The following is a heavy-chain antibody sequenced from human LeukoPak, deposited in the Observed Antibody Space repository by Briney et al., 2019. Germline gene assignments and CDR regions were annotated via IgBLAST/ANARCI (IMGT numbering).Heavy chain of an antibody. CDR1: GFSFSAYN. V-gene: IGHV3-21*01. Sequence: GGSLRLSCAASGFSFSAYNINWLRQAPGKGLEGVSCISPSGDHRYYADSGRGRFTISRDNAKKSVYLQINSLRAEDTAVYYCARDAAYFDSSGYYPDPLDYWGQGTLVSVSS. J-gene: IGHJ4*02. D-gene: IGHD3-22*01. CDR3: ARDAAYFDSSGYYPDPLDY. CDR2: ISPSGDHR.